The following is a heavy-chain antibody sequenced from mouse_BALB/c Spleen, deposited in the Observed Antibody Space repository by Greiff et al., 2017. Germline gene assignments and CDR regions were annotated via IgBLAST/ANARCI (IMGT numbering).Heavy chain of an antibody. Sequence: EVMLVESGPSLVKPSQTLSLTCSVTGDSITSGYWNWIRKFPGNKLEYMGYISYSGSTYYNPSLKSRISITRDTSKNQYYLQLNSVTTEDTATYYCARSYYGSSYGGVFAYWGQGTLVTVSA. V-gene: IGHV3-8*02. D-gene: IGHD1-1*01. CDR2: ISYSGST. CDR3: ARSYYGSSYGGVFAY. CDR1: GDSITSGY. J-gene: IGHJ3*01.